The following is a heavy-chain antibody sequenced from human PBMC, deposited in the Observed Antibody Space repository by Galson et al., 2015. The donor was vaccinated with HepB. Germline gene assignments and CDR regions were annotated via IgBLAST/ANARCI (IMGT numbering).Heavy chain of an antibody. D-gene: IGHD3-3*01. CDR1: GDGFRTYN. V-gene: IGHV1-69*13. J-gene: IGHJ4*02. Sequence: SVKVSCKASGDGFRTYNIIWVRQAPGQGLEWMGGIIPIFRIANYAQNFRGRVTITAEESTSTAYMELSSLRSEDTAVYYCARGSTITTSGYAFWGQGTLVTVSS. CDR3: ARGSTITTSGYAF. CDR2: IIPIFRIA.